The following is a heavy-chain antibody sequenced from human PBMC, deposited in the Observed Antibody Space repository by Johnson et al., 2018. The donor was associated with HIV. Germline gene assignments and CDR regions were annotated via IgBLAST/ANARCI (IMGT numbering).Heavy chain of an antibody. CDR2: ISYDGSNK. CDR3: AKDRGAALAFDAFDI. Sequence: QVQLVESGGGVVQPGRSLRLSCAASGFTFSSYAMHWVRQAPGKGLEWVAVISYDGSNKYYADSVKGRFTISRDNSKNTLYLQMNSLRAEDTAVYYCAKDRGAALAFDAFDIWGQGSMVTFSS. D-gene: IGHD6-6*01. CDR1: GFTFSSYA. J-gene: IGHJ3*02. V-gene: IGHV3-30*04.